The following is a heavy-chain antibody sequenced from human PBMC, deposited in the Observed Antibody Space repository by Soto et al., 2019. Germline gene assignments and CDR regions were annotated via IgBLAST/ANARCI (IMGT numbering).Heavy chain of an antibody. CDR1: GRSISSYY. CDR2: IYYSGST. Sequence: SETLSLTCTFSGRSISSYYWSWIRQPPGKGLEWIGYIYYSGSTNYNPSLKSRVTISVDTSKNQFSLKLSSVTAADTAVYYCARWDDSSGIYDYWGQGTLVTVSS. D-gene: IGHD3-22*01. V-gene: IGHV4-59*01. CDR3: ARWDDSSGIYDY. J-gene: IGHJ4*02.